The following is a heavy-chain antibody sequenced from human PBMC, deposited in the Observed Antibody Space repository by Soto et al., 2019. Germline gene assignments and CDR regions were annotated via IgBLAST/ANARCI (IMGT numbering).Heavy chain of an antibody. Sequence: LRLSCAASGFTFSSYAMSWVRQAPGKGLEWVSAISGSGGSTYYADSVKGRFTISRDNSKNTLYLQMNSLRAEDTAVYYCAKDVPSPAYYYDSSGENAFDIWGQGTMVT. CDR2: ISGSGGST. D-gene: IGHD3-22*01. CDR3: AKDVPSPAYYYDSSGENAFDI. J-gene: IGHJ3*02. CDR1: GFTFSSYA. V-gene: IGHV3-23*01.